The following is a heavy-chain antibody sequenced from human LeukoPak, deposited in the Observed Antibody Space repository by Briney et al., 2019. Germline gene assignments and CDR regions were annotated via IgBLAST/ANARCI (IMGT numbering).Heavy chain of an antibody. CDR3: ARELLLWFGSLENAFDI. CDR2: IYTSGST. J-gene: IGHJ3*02. D-gene: IGHD3-10*01. Sequence: SETLSLTCTVSGGSISSGSYYWSWIRQPAGKGLEWIGRIYTSGSTNYNPSLKSRVTISVDTSKNQFSLKLSSVTAADTAVYYCARELLLWFGSLENAFDIWGQGTMVTVSS. CDR1: GGSISSGSYY. V-gene: IGHV4-61*02.